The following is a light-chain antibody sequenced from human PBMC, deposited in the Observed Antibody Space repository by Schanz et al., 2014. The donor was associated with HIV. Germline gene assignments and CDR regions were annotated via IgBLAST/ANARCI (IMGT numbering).Light chain of an antibody. CDR3: AAWDDRLSGWV. CDR2: RNN. Sequence: QSVLTQPPSASGTPGQRVTISCSGSSSNIGSNSVHWYQHLPGTAPKLLIYRNNQWPSGVPDRFSGSKSGTSASLAISGLRSEDEADYYCAAWDDRLSGWVFGGGTKLTVL. CDR1: SSNIGSNS. V-gene: IGLV1-47*01. J-gene: IGLJ3*02.